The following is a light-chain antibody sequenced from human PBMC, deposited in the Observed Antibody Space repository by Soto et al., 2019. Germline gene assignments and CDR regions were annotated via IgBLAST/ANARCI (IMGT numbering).Light chain of an antibody. CDR3: QQYGTSPRT. Sequence: DIVFTQSPVTLSLSPGERATLSCRASQSVSSSYLGWYQQKPGQAPRLLIYGASSRATGIPDRFSGSGSGTDFTLTIVRLEPEDFAVYYCQQYGTSPRTFGQGTKVDIK. CDR1: QSVSSSY. V-gene: IGKV3-20*01. J-gene: IGKJ1*01. CDR2: GAS.